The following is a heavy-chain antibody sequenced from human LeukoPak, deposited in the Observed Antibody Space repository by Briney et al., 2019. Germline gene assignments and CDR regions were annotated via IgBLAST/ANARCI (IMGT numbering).Heavy chain of an antibody. Sequence: GGSLRLSCAASGFTFGSYSMNWVRQTPGKGLEWVSSISSSSSYIYYADSVKGRFTISRDNAKNSLYLQMNSLRAEDTAVYYCAREYGYGDYVDAFDIWGQGTMVTVSS. J-gene: IGHJ3*02. CDR1: GFTFGSYS. CDR3: AREYGYGDYVDAFDI. D-gene: IGHD4-17*01. V-gene: IGHV3-21*01. CDR2: ISSSSSYI.